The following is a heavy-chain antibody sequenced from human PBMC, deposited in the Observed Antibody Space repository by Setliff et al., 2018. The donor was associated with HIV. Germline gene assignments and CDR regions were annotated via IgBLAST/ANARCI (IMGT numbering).Heavy chain of an antibody. CDR3: ARISPTLDY. V-gene: IGHV1-2*02. J-gene: IGHJ4*02. CDR2: INPKSGAT. Sequence: ASVKVSCKAFGYTFTGYYMHWVRQAPGQGLEWMGWINPKSGATNYTQNFQGRVIMTRDTSISTVYIRLISLKSDDTAVYYCARISPTLDYWGQGTLVTVSS. CDR1: GYTFTGYY.